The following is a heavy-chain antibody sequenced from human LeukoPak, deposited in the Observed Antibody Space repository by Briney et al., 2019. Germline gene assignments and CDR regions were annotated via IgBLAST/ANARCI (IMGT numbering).Heavy chain of an antibody. Sequence: GGSLRLSCAASGFTFSDYYMSWIRQAPGKGLEWVSYISSSSSYTHYADSVKGRFTISRDNSKNTLYLQMNSLRAEDTAIYYCAKDTQAGYSSSWANWGQGTLVTVSS. J-gene: IGHJ4*02. CDR3: AKDTQAGYSSSWAN. CDR1: GFTFSDYY. V-gene: IGHV3-11*05. D-gene: IGHD6-13*01. CDR2: ISSSSSYT.